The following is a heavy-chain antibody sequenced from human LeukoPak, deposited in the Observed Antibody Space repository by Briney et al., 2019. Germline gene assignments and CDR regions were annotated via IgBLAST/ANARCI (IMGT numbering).Heavy chain of an antibody. J-gene: IGHJ4*02. V-gene: IGHV3-21*01. Sequence: GGSLRLSCAASGFTFSSYSMNWVRQAPGKGLEWVSSISSSSSYIYHADSVKGRFTISRDNAKNSLYLQMNSLRAEDTAVYYCASGGYSSSWYLYYWGQGTLVTVSS. D-gene: IGHD6-13*01. CDR2: ISSSSSYI. CDR3: ASGGYSSSWYLYY. CDR1: GFTFSSYS.